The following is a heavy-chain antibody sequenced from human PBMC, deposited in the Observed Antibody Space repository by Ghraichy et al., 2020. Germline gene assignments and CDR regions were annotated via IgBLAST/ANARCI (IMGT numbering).Heavy chain of an antibody. CDR2: IFYSGST. Sequence: SETLSLTCTVSGGSISSYYWSWIRQPPGKGLEWIGYIFYSGSTNYNPSLKSRVTISVDTSKNQFSLKLSSVTAADTAVYYCARVGPGRQHLSGAPAGFDYWGQGTLVTVSS. J-gene: IGHJ4*02. CDR3: ARVGPGRQHLSGAPAGFDY. CDR1: GGSISSYY. V-gene: IGHV4-59*01. D-gene: IGHD5-18*01.